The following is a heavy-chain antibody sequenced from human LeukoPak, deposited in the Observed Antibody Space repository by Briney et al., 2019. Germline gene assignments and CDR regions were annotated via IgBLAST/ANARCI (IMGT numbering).Heavy chain of an antibody. CDR3: ARHMVYDYVWGSYRPFDY. Sequence: SETLSLTCTVSGGSISPYYWSWIRQPPGKGLEWLGYIYYSGNTDYNPSLKSRVAISVDTSKNQFSLKLSSVTAADTAVYYCARHMVYDYVWGSYRPFDYWGQGTLVTVSS. J-gene: IGHJ4*02. D-gene: IGHD3-16*02. V-gene: IGHV4-59*08. CDR1: GGSISPYY. CDR2: IYYSGNT.